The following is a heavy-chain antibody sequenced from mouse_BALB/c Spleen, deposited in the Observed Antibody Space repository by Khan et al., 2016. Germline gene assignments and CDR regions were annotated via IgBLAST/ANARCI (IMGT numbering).Heavy chain of an antibody. CDR1: GDSITSGY. V-gene: IGHV3-8*02. CDR2: ISHSGST. D-gene: IGHD1-1*01. J-gene: IGHJ4*01. CDR3: ARYAGSNYVRGMDY. Sequence: EVKLLESGPSLVKLSQTLSLTCSVTGDSITSGYWNWIRKFPGNKLEYMGFISHSGSTYYNPSLKSRISITRDTSKNQYYLQLNSVTTEDTATYYCARYAGSNYVRGMDYWGQGTSVTVSS.